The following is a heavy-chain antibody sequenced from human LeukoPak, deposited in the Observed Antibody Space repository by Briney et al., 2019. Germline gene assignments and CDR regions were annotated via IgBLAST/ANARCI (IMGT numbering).Heavy chain of an antibody. CDR2: IYYSGST. D-gene: IGHD6-13*01. J-gene: IGHJ6*02. CDR1: GGSISSYY. CDR3: ARALSIAAAGKPYYYYGMDV. Sequence: SETLSLTCTVSGGSISSYYWSWLRQPPGKGLEWIGYIYYSGSTNYNPSLKSRVTISVDTSKNQFSLKLSSVTAADTAVYYCARALSIAAAGKPYYYYGMDVWGQGTTVTVSS. V-gene: IGHV4-59*01.